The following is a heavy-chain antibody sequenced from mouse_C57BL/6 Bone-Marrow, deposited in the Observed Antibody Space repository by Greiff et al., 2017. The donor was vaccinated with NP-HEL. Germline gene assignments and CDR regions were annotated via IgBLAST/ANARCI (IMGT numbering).Heavy chain of an antibody. J-gene: IGHJ3*01. CDR3: ARESYDGYTWFAY. Sequence: DVKLVESGGGLVKPGGSLKLSCAASGFTFSSYAMSWVRQTPEKRLEWVATISDGGSYTYYPDNVKGRFTISRDNAKNNLYLQMSHLKSEDTAMYYCARESYDGYTWFAYWGQGTLVTVSA. CDR2: ISDGGSYT. D-gene: IGHD2-3*01. CDR1: GFTFSSYA. V-gene: IGHV5-4*01.